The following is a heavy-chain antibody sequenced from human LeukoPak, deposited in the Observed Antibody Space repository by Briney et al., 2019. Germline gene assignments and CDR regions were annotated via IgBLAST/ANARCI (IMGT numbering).Heavy chain of an antibody. CDR2: LKSRGSGGTA. CDR1: GGSISSYY. Sequence: ETLSLTCIVSGGSISSYYWSWVRQGPGKGLEWVGRLKSRGSGGTADYSAPVKGRFTVSRDDSQNTLYLQMNSLQIEDTAVYFCSWELDVSFGRRLEHWGQGTLVTVAS. V-gene: IGHV3-15*01. J-gene: IGHJ5*02. D-gene: IGHD1-1*01. CDR3: SWELDVSFGRRLEH.